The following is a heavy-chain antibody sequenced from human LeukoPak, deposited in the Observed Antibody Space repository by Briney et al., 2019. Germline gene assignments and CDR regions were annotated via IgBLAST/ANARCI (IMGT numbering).Heavy chain of an antibody. D-gene: IGHD5-18*01. CDR2: ISYDGSSK. CDR1: GFTFSSYG. J-gene: IGHJ4*02. CDR3: AKDQGYSYGYIDC. V-gene: IGHV3-30*18. Sequence: HPGGSLRLSCAASGFTFSSYGMHWVRQAPGKGLEWVAVISYDGSSKYYADSVKGRFTIYRDNSKNTLYVQMNSLRAEDTAVYYCAKDQGYSYGYIDCWGQGTLVTVSS.